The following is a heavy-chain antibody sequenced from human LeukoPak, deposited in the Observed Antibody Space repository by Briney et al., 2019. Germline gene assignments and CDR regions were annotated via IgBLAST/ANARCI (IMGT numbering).Heavy chain of an antibody. D-gene: IGHD3-3*01. J-gene: IGHJ4*02. V-gene: IGHV3-30*02. CDR1: GFTFSNYG. Sequence: GGSLRLSCAASGFTFSNYGMHWVRQAPGKGLEWVAFIRTDGSSQYYADSVKGRFTISRDNSKSTLYLQMDSLRAGGSAVYYCARDGVASIDYWGQGTLVTVSS. CDR3: ARDGVASIDY. CDR2: IRTDGSSQ.